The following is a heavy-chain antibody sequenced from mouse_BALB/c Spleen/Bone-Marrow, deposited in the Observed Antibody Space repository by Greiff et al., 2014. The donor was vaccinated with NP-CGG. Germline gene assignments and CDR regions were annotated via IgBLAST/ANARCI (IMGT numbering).Heavy chain of an antibody. Sequence: VQLKESGPELGKPGGSVEGSCKASGYSFTDYNMYWGKQSHGKSLEWIGYIDPYNGGTSYNQKFKGKATLTVDKSSSTAFMHLNSLTSEDSAVYYCASYHSSGYAMNYWGQGTSVTVSS. D-gene: IGHD3-1*01. CDR1: GYSFTDYN. CDR3: ASYHSSGYAMNY. J-gene: IGHJ4*01. V-gene: IGHV1S135*01. CDR2: IDPYNGGT.